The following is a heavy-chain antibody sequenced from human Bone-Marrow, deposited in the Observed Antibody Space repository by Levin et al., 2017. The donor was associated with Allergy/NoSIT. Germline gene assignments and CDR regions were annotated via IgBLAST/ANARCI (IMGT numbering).Heavy chain of an antibody. J-gene: IGHJ6*03. CDR1: GYTFTGYY. CDR2: INPNSGGT. Sequence: ASVKVSCKASGYTFTGYYMHWVRQAPGQGLEWMGRINPNSGGTNYAQKFQGRVTMTRDTSISTAYMELSRLRSDDTAVYYCARNYDFWSGYPEKYYYYYMDVWGKGTTVTVSS. D-gene: IGHD3-3*01. CDR3: ARNYDFWSGYPEKYYYYYMDV. V-gene: IGHV1-2*06.